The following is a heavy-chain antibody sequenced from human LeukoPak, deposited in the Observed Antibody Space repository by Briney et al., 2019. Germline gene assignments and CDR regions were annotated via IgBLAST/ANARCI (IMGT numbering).Heavy chain of an antibody. CDR1: GGSFSGYY. V-gene: IGHV4-34*01. Sequence: SETLSLTCAVYGGSFSGYYWSWIRQPPVKGLEWIGEINHSGSTNYNPSLKSRVTISVDTSKNQFSLKLSSVTAADTAVYYCARVGLGEFSRWGQGTLVTVSS. J-gene: IGHJ4*02. CDR2: INHSGST. D-gene: IGHD3-10*01. CDR3: ARVGLGEFSR.